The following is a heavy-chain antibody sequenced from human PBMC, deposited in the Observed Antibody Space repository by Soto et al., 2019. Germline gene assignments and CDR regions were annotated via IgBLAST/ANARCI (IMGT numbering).Heavy chain of an antibody. J-gene: IGHJ4*02. CDR3: AKDLGPAVPHSDC. Sequence: GGSLRLSCAASGFTFSNYGMHWVRQAPGKGLEWVAVISYDGSSKYYADFVRGRFTISRDNSKNTLYLQMNSLRAEDTAMYYWAKDLGPAVPHSDCWGQATLVNVSS. V-gene: IGHV3-30*18. CDR2: ISYDGSSK. CDR1: GFTFSNYG. D-gene: IGHD3-10*01.